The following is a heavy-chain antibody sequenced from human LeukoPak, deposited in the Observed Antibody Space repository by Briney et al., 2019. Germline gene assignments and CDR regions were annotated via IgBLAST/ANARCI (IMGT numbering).Heavy chain of an antibody. D-gene: IGHD2-8*01. V-gene: IGHV3-30*02. J-gene: IGHJ4*02. CDR2: IPHYGNER. CDR1: GFTFSAYA. CDR3: ANPTYAEY. Sequence: GGSLRLSCVTSGFTFSAYATHWVRQAPGKGLEWVAFIPHYGNERYYADSVKGRFTISRDNSKNTLYLQMNTLRAEDTAVYYCANPTYAEYWGQGTLVTVSS.